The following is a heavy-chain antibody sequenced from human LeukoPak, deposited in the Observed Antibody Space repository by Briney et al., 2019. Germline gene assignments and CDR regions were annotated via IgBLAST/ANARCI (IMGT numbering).Heavy chain of an antibody. J-gene: IGHJ4*02. Sequence: GESLQISSKTSDCSFSSCWVGCGRQMPGKGLEWMGLIYPGDSDTRYSPSFQGQVTISADKSISTAYLQWGRLEASDTALYCCARSHKFTNDFYYFDYWGQGTLVTVSS. D-gene: IGHD1-1*01. CDR3: ARSHKFTNDFYYFDY. CDR1: DCSFSSCW. V-gene: IGHV5-51*01. CDR2: IYPGDSDT.